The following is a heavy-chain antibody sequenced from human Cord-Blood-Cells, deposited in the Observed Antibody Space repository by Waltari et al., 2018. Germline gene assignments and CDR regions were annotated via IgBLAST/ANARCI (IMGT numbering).Heavy chain of an antibody. Sequence: QVQLVESGGGVVQPGRSLRLSCAASGFTFSSYGMHWVRQAPGKGLEGVAVIWYDGSNKYYADSVKGRFTISRDNSKNTLYLQMNSLRAEDTAVYYCARDPGAYCGGDCYYYYYYMDVWGKGTTVTVSS. CDR2: IWYDGSNK. CDR1: GFTFSSYG. V-gene: IGHV3-33*01. CDR3: ARDPGAYCGGDCYYYYYYMDV. J-gene: IGHJ6*03. D-gene: IGHD2-21*01.